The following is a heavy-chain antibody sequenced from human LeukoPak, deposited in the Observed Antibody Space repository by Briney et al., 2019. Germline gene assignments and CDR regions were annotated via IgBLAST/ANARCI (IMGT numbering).Heavy chain of an antibody. V-gene: IGHV4-39*02. CDR1: GGSISSSSYY. D-gene: IGHD3-22*01. Sequence: SGTLSLTCPVSGGSISSSSYYWGWIRQPPGKGLEWIGSIYYSGSTYYNPSLKSRVTISVDTSKNQFSLKLSSVTAADTAVYYCARDSSDLLSDWFDPWGQGTLATVSS. CDR3: ARDSSDLLSDWFDP. J-gene: IGHJ5*02. CDR2: IYYSGST.